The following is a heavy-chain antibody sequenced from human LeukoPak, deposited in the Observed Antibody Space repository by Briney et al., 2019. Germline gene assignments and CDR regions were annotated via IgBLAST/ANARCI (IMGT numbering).Heavy chain of an antibody. J-gene: IGHJ4*02. V-gene: IGHV3-7*03. CDR1: GFIFSTYW. CDR2: IKQDGSEK. CDR3: VRGNSSTTCPHFDF. D-gene: IGHD2-2*01. Sequence: GGSLTLSCAASGFIFSTYWMNWVRQAPGKGLEWVANIKQDGSEKYYVESVKGRFTISRDNAKNSLYLQMNSLRAEDTAVYYCVRGNSSTTCPHFDFWGQGTLVTVSS.